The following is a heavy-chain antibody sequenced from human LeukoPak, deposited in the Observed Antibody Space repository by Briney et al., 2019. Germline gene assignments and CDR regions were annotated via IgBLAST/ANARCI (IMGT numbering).Heavy chain of an antibody. CDR1: GFTFDDYA. J-gene: IGHJ3*02. CDR3: AKDASSSPFYGLDI. V-gene: IGHV3-9*01. Sequence: GRSLRLSCAASGFTFDDYAMHWVRQAPGKGLEWVSGISWNSGNIGYADSVKGRFTISRDNAKNSLYLQMNSLRTEDTALYYCAKDASSSPFYGLDIWGQGTVVTVSS. D-gene: IGHD6-6*01. CDR2: ISWNSGNI.